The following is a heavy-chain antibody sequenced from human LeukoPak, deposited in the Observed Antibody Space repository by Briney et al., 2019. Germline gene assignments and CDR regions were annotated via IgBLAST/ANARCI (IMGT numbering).Heavy chain of an antibody. J-gene: IGHJ3*02. CDR3: ARHVGYCSSTSCYLSGPGGLNYYDSSGYHNDAFDI. V-gene: IGHV4-34*01. CDR1: GGSFSGYY. Sequence: TSSETLSLTCAVYGGSFSGYYWSWIRQPPGKGLEWIGEINHSGSTNYNPSLKSRVTISVDTSKNQFSLKLGSVTAADTAVYYCARHVGYCSSTSCYLSGPGGLNYYDSSGYHNDAFDIWGQGTMVTVSS. D-gene: IGHD2-2*03. CDR2: INHSGST.